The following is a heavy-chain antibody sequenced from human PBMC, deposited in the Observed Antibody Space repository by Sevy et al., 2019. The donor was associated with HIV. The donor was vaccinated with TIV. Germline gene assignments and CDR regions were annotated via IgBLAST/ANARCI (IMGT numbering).Heavy chain of an antibody. D-gene: IGHD2-15*01. CDR3: ARDGIRIDYYHGMDV. Sequence: SETLSLTCTVSGDSISSGNHWWSWIRQPAGKGLEWIGRIYTSGRTIYNPVLRSRVTMSVDTSTNQFFLNLNSVTAADTAVYYCARDGIRIDYYHGMDVWGQGTTVTVSS. CDR1: GDSISSGNHW. CDR2: IYTSGRT. J-gene: IGHJ6*02. V-gene: IGHV4-61*02.